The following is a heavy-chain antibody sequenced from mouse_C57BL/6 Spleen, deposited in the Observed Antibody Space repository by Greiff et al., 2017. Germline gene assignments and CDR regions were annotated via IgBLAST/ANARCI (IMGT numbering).Heavy chain of an antibody. Sequence: EVQLQQSGPELVKPGASVKISCKASGYTFTDYYMNWVKQSHGKSLEWIGDINPNNGGTSYNQKFKGKATLTVDKSSSTAYMELRSLTSEDSAVYYCARSTGEDYYFDYWGQGTTLTVSS. CDR2: INPNNGGT. D-gene: IGHD4-1*01. CDR1: GYTFTDYY. V-gene: IGHV1-26*01. CDR3: ARSTGEDYYFDY. J-gene: IGHJ2*01.